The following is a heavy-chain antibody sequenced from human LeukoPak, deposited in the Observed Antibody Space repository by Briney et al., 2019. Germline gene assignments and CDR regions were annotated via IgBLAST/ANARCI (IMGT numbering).Heavy chain of an antibody. Sequence: ASVKVSCKASGYTFTGYYMHWVRQAPGKGLEWMGRINPNSGGTNYAQKFQGRVTMTRDTSISTAYMELSRLRSDDTVVYYCARERSGYSSGWYGGGLDYWGQGTLVTVSS. CDR2: INPNSGGT. J-gene: IGHJ4*02. V-gene: IGHV1-2*05. CDR1: GYTFTGYY. D-gene: IGHD6-19*01. CDR3: ARERSGYSSGWYGGGLDY.